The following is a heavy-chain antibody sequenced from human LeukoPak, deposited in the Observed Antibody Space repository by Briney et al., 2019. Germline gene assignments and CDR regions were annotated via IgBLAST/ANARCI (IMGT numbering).Heavy chain of an antibody. V-gene: IGHV3-23*01. Sequence: GGSLRLSCAASGFTFSSYAMSWVRQAPGKGLEWVSAISGSGGSTYYADSVKGRFTISRDNSKNTLYLQMNSLRAEDTAVYYCAKFAPSGSGSPSNWLDPWGQGTLVTVSS. J-gene: IGHJ5*02. D-gene: IGHD3-10*01. CDR1: GFTFSSYA. CDR3: AKFAPSGSGSPSNWLDP. CDR2: ISGSGGST.